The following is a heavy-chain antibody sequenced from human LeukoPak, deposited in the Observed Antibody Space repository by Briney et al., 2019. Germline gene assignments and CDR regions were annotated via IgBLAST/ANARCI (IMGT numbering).Heavy chain of an antibody. CDR2: ISSSSTYI. J-gene: IGHJ1*01. CDR1: GFTFSTYT. D-gene: IGHD3-10*01. V-gene: IGHV3-21*01. CDR3: AKGSDTMVRGAKYFQH. Sequence: GSLRLSCAASGFTFSTYTMNWVRQAPGKGLEWVSSISSSSTYIYYADSVKGRFTISRDNAKNSLYLQMNSLRAEDTAVYYCAKGSDTMVRGAKYFQHWGQGTLVTVSS.